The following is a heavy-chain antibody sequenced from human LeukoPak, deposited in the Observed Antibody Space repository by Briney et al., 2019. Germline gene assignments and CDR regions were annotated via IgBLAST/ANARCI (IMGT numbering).Heavy chain of an antibody. V-gene: IGHV3-74*01. J-gene: IGHJ3*02. CDR3: ARVGGSNAFDI. D-gene: IGHD1-26*01. Sequence: GGSLRLSCAASGFTFTTNAMSWVRQAPGKGLVWVSPINSDGSSTSYADSVKGRFTISRDNAKNTLSLQMNSLRAEDTAVYYCARVGGSNAFDIWGQGTMVIVSS. CDR1: GFTFTTNA. CDR2: INSDGSST.